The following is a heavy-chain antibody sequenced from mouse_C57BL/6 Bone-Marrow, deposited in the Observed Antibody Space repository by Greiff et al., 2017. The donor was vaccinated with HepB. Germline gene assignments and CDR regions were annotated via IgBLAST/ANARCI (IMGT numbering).Heavy chain of an antibody. J-gene: IGHJ2*01. CDR2: IYPRSGNT. V-gene: IGHV1-81*01. Sequence: QVQLQQSGAELARPGASVKLSFKASGYTFTSYGISWVKQRTGQGLEWIGEIYPRSGNTYYNEKFKGKATLTADKSSSTAYMELRSLTSEDSAVYFCVRAPILYYFDYWGQGTTLTVSS. CDR1: GYTFTSYG. CDR3: VRAPILYYFDY.